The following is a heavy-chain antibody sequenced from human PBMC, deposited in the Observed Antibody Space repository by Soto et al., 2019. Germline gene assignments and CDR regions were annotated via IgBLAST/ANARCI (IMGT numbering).Heavy chain of an antibody. D-gene: IGHD3-3*01. Sequence: SETLSLTCTVSGGSIRSGDYYWSWIRQPQGKGLEWIGYIHYSGSTYYNPSLKSRVTISVDTSKNQFSLKLSSVTAADTAVYYCARSSGTIFGVVIAQYYYYGMDVWGQGTTVTVSS. J-gene: IGHJ6*02. CDR1: GGSIRSGDYY. CDR2: IHYSGST. V-gene: IGHV4-30-4*01. CDR3: ARSSGTIFGVVIAQYYYYGMDV.